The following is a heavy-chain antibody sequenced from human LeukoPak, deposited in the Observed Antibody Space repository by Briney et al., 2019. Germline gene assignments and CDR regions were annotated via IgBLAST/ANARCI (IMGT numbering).Heavy chain of an antibody. CDR1: GGTFSSYA. Sequence: ASVKVSCKASGGTFSSYAISWVRQAPGQGLEWMGWISAYNGNTNYAQKLQGRVTMTTDTSTSTAYMELRSLRSDDTAVYYCARHDWGLHYGMDVWGQGTTVTVSS. V-gene: IGHV1-18*01. CDR3: ARHDWGLHYGMDV. CDR2: ISAYNGNT. D-gene: IGHD2-21*01. J-gene: IGHJ6*02.